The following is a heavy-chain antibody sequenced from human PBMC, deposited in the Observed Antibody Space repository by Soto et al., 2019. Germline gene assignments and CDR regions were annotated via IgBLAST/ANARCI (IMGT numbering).Heavy chain of an antibody. CDR3: VRGCGRASCPYYIDV. Sequence: ASVKVSCNASGGTFSSYAISWVRQAPGQGLEWMGGIIPISDTTNYAQKFQGRVTITADESTSTAYMELNSLRAEDTAVYNCVRGCGRASCPYYIDVWGKGTTVTVSS. J-gene: IGHJ6*03. CDR2: IIPISDTT. D-gene: IGHD2-2*01. V-gene: IGHV1-69*13. CDR1: GGTFSSYA.